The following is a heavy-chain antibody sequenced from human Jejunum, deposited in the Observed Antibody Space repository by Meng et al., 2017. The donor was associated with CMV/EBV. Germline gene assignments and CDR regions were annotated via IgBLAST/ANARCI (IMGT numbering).Heavy chain of an antibody. D-gene: IGHD3/OR15-3a*01. Sequence: FTGYFIHWVRQAPGQGLEWMGWVNPKNGGIQYAQRFRGRVTMTRDTSTSTAFMELSSLRSDDTAVYYCARAHNDYWTGYLDGFDIWGQGTRVTVSS. V-gene: IGHV1-2*02. CDR3: ARAHNDYWTGYLDGFDI. CDR1: FTGYF. CDR2: VNPKNGGI. J-gene: IGHJ3*02.